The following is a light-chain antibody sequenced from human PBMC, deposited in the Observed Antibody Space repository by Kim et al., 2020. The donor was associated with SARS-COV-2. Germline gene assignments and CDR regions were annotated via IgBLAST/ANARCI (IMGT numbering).Light chain of an antibody. CDR1: NIGSKS. V-gene: IGLV3-21*04. CDR2: YDS. J-gene: IGLJ3*02. CDR3: QVWDSSIKV. Sequence: SYELTQPPSVSVAPGKTARITCGGNNIGSKSVHWYQQKPGQAPVLVIYYDSDRPSGIPERFSGSNSGNTATLTISRVEAGDEADYYCQVWDSSIKVFGGGTQLTVL.